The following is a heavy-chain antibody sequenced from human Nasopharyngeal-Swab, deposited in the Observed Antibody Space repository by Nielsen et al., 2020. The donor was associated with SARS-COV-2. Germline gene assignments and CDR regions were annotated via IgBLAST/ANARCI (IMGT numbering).Heavy chain of an antibody. Sequence: SETLSLTCTVSGGSISSCSYCWSWKCPGQGKEWIGYVYNSGSSKYNPYLKSRITISVDTSKNQFSLNLKPVTATDTAVYYCARGSCSGGSCSPYTWFDPWGQGTLVTVSS. CDR1: GGSISSCS. V-gene: IGHV4-59*13. D-gene: IGHD2-15*01. J-gene: IGHJ5*02. CDR3: ARGSCSGGSCSPYTWFDP. CDR2: VYNSGSS.